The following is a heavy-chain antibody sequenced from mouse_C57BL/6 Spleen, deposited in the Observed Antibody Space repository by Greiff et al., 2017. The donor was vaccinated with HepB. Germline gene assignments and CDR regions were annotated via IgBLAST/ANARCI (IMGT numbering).Heavy chain of an antibody. V-gene: IGHV3-6*01. CDR1: GYSITSGYY. Sequence: EVQLQESGPGLVKPSQSLSLTCSVTGYSITSGYYWNWIRQFPGNKLEWMGYISYDGSNKYNPSLKNRISITRDTSKNQFFLKLNSVTTQDTATYYGARRVTTVVAGAMDYWGQGTSVTVSS. J-gene: IGHJ4*01. D-gene: IGHD1-1*01. CDR3: ARRVTTVVAGAMDY. CDR2: ISYDGSN.